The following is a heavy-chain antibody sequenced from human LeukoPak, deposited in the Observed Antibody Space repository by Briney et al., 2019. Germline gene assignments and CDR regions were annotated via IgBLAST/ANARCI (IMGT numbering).Heavy chain of an antibody. J-gene: IGHJ6*02. CDR1: GGCFSGYY. CDR3: ARGYCSSTSCSKDYYYGMDV. CDR2: INHSGST. D-gene: IGHD2-2*01. Sequence: AETLSLTCAVYGGCFSGYYWSWMRQPPGKGLEGIGEINHSGSTNYNPSLKSRVTISVDTSKNQFSLKLSSVTAADTAVYYCARGYCSSTSCSKDYYYGMDVWGQGTTVTVSS. V-gene: IGHV4-34*01.